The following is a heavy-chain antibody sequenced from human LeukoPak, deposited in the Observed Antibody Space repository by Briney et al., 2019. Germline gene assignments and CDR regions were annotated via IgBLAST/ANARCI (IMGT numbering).Heavy chain of an antibody. Sequence: PGGSLRLSCAASGFTFSSYAMSWVRQAPGKGLEWVSAISGSGGSTYYADSVKGRFTISRDNSKNTLYLQMNSLRAEDTAVYYCARDGRGPYSSSWYDWFDPWGQGTLATVSS. V-gene: IGHV3-23*01. CDR2: ISGSGGST. CDR1: GFTFSSYA. CDR3: ARDGRGPYSSSWYDWFDP. J-gene: IGHJ5*02. D-gene: IGHD6-13*01.